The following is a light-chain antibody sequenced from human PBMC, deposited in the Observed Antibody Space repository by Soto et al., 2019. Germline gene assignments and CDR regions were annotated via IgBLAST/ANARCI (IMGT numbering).Light chain of an antibody. Sequence: QAVVTQDPSLTGSPGGTVTLTCGSSTGDVTSGHYPSWFQQKPGQAPRTLIYDTTNRHSWTTARFSGSRLGGKSVLTLSGAQPEDEAEYFCLLSNRGAVVFGGGTKLTVL. J-gene: IGLJ2*01. CDR2: DTT. V-gene: IGLV7-46*01. CDR1: TGDVTSGHY. CDR3: LLSNRGAVV.